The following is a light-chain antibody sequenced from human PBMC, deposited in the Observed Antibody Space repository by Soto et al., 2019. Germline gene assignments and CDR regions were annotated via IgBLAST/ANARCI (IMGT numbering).Light chain of an antibody. Sequence: EIVMTQSPATLSVSPGERVTLSCRASQSINSNLAWYQQKPGQAPRLLIYGASTRATGIPARFTGSGSGTEFTLTISSLQSEDFAMYYCQQYNNWPPYTFGRGTNLDIK. CDR3: QQYNNWPPYT. J-gene: IGKJ2*01. CDR2: GAS. CDR1: QSINSN. V-gene: IGKV3-15*01.